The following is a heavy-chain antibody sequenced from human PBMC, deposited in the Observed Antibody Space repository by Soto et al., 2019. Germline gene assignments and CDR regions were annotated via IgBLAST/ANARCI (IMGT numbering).Heavy chain of an antibody. J-gene: IGHJ4*02. CDR2: ISSSSSYI. CDR3: ATYYYDSSGYYLAYFDY. D-gene: IGHD3-22*01. V-gene: IGHV3-21*01. Sequence: PGGSLRLSCAASGFTFSSYSTNWVRQAPGKGLEWVSSISSSSSYIYYADSVKGRFTISRDNAKNSLYLQMNSLRAEDTAVYYCATYYYDSSGYYLAYFDYWGQGTLVTVSS. CDR1: GFTFSSYS.